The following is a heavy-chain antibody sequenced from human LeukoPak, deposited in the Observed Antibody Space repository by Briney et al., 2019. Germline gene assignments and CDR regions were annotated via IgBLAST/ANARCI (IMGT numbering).Heavy chain of an antibody. D-gene: IGHD1-1*01. V-gene: IGHV3-13*01. CDR1: GFTFSSYD. J-gene: IGHJ4*02. CDR3: ARARGKDPSFDY. Sequence: GGSLRLSWAASGFTFSSYDMHWGRQATGKGLEWVSAIGTAGDTYYPGSVKGRFTISRENAKNSLYLQMNSLRAGDTAVYYCARARGKDPSFDYWGQGTLVTVSS. CDR2: IGTAGDT.